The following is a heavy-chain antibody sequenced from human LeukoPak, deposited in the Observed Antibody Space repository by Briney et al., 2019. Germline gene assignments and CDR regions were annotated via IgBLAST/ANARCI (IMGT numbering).Heavy chain of an antibody. CDR3: ARGYSSGYLGWADY. Sequence: PGGSLRLSCAASGFTFSSYSMDWVRQAPGKGLEWVSSISSSSNYIYYADSVKGRFTISRDNAKNSLYLQMNSLRAEDTAVYYCARGYSSGYLGWADYWGQGTLVTVYS. D-gene: IGHD3-22*01. V-gene: IGHV3-21*01. J-gene: IGHJ4*02. CDR1: GFTFSSYS. CDR2: ISSSSNYI.